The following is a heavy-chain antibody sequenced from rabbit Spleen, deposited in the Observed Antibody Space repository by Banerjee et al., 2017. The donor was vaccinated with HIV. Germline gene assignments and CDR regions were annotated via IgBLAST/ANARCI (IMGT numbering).Heavy chain of an antibody. CDR2: IYAGSGNT. CDR1: GFSFRAGYY. D-gene: IGHD6-1*01. CDR3: ARSYTYGYASYAYYFHL. V-gene: IGHV1S40*01. Sequence: QLLEESGGGLVKPGASLTLTCKASGFSFRAGYYPCWVRQAPGKGLEWIACIYAGSGNTYYTSWAKGRFTISKTSSTTVTLEMTSLTAADTATYFCARSYTYGYASYAYYFHLWGPGTLVTVS. J-gene: IGHJ4*01.